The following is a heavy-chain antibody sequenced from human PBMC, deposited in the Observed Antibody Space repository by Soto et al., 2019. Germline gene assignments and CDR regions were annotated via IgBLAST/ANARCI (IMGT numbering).Heavy chain of an antibody. CDR1: GGSFSGYY. D-gene: IGHD3-10*01. Sequence: SETLSLTCAVYGGSFSGYYWSWIRQPPGKGLEWIGEINHSGSTNYNPSLKSRVTISVDTSKNQFSLKLSSVTAADTAVYYCASSLYGSGSRDYRGQGPLVTVSS. CDR2: INHSGST. J-gene: IGHJ4*02. CDR3: ASSLYGSGSRDY. V-gene: IGHV4-34*01.